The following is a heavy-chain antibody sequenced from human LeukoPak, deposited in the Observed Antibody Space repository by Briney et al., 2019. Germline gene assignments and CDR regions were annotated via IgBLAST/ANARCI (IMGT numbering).Heavy chain of an antibody. CDR1: GFTFDEYA. Sequence: GGPLRLSCTVSGFTFDEYAMHWVRQAPGKGLEWVSGISWNSDTIDYADSVKGRFTISRDNAKNSLYLQVNSLRVEDTALYYCTKDAERWQLLRVFHFWGQGTLVTVSS. V-gene: IGHV3-9*01. D-gene: IGHD5-24*01. J-gene: IGHJ4*02. CDR3: TKDAERWQLLRVFHF. CDR2: ISWNSDTI.